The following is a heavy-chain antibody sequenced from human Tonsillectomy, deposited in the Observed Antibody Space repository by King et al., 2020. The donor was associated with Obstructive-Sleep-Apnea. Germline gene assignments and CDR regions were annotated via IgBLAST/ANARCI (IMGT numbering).Heavy chain of an antibody. CDR2: ISGSGGST. CDR3: AKDRTLYGSGSYSYFDF. J-gene: IGHJ4*02. Sequence: VQLVESGGNLEQPGGSLRLSCAASGFTFSSYAMRWVRQAPGKGLEWVSAISGSGGSTYYADSVRGRFTISRDNSKNTLYLQMNSLRAEDTAVYYCAKDRTLYGSGSYSYFDFWGQGTLVTVSS. CDR1: GFTFSSYA. V-gene: IGHV3-23*04. D-gene: IGHD3-10*01.